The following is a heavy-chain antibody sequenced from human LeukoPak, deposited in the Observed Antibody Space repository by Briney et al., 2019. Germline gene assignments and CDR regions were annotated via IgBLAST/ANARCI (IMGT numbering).Heavy chain of an antibody. J-gene: IGHJ5*02. CDR2: ICPDGTVT. CDR3: ARDKGLVRSSWFDP. CDR1: GFTFSNYC. V-gene: IGHV3-74*01. D-gene: IGHD6-6*01. Sequence: PGGSLRLSCAASGFTFSNYCMHWVRQIPGKGLVWVSRICPDGTVTNYADSVKGRFTISRDNAKNMVFLQMNSLRADDTAVYYCARDKGLVRSSWFDPWGQGTLVTVSS.